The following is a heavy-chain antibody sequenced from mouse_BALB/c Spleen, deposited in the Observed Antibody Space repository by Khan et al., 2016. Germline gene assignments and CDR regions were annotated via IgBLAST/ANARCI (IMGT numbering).Heavy chain of an antibody. CDR3: ARGYYGSRSYYFDY. CDR1: GYSITSDYA. Sequence: EVQLQESGPGLVKPSQSLSLTCTVTGYSITSDYAWNWIRQSPGNKLEWVCYICHGVGTNSNPSLKRRISITRDTSKNQFFLQLNSVTSEDPATYYYARGYYGSRSYYFDYWGQGTTLIVSA. J-gene: IGHJ2*01. D-gene: IGHD1-1*01. V-gene: IGHV3-2*02. CDR2: ICHGVGT.